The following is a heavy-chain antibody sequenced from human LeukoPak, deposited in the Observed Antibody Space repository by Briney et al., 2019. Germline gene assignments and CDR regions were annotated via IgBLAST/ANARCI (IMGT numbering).Heavy chain of an antibody. CDR1: GGSFSGYY. CDR3: ASTYYYDSSGDNFDY. D-gene: IGHD3-22*01. CDR2: INHSGST. Sequence: SETLSLTCAVYGGSFSGYYWSWIRQPPGKGLEWIGEINHSGSTNYNPSLKSRVTISVDTSKNQFSLKLSSVTAADTAVYYCASTYYYDSSGDNFDYWGQGTLATVSS. V-gene: IGHV4-34*01. J-gene: IGHJ4*02.